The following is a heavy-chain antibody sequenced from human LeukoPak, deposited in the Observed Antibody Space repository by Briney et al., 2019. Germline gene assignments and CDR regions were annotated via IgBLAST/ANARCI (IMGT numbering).Heavy chain of an antibody. J-gene: IGHJ4*02. CDR2: ISSSGSTI. CDR1: GFTFSDYY. V-gene: IGHV3-11*01. D-gene: IGHD5-12*01. Sequence: GGSLRLSCAASGFTFSDYYMSWLRQAPGKGLEGVAYISSSGSTIYYADAVKGRFTIARDNAKNSLYLQMNSLRAEDTAVYYCARDPMRGGYSGYDYFDYWGQGTLVTVSS. CDR3: ARDPMRGGYSGYDYFDY.